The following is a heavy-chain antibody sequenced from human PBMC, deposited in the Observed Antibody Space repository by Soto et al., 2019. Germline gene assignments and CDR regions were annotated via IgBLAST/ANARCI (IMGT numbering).Heavy chain of an antibody. V-gene: IGHV3-15*07. CDR3: TTDFCYSPGQNDN. CDR2: LKGKSVGGTT. CDR1: GFTFNSAW. Sequence: PGGSLRLSCAAYGFTFNSAWMSWVRQAPGKGLEWVGRLKGKSVGGTTDYAAPVTGRFTISSDDSKNTLYLQMNSLKIEDTAVYYCTTDFCYSPGQNDNWGHGSLVTVSS. D-gene: IGHD1-26*01. J-gene: IGHJ4*01.